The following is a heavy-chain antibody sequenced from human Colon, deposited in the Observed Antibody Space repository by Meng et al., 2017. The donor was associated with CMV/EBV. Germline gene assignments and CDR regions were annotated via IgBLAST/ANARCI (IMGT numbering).Heavy chain of an antibody. CDR1: GGSISSTNYY. CDR3: ARLDLSVDFGVVIFDY. D-gene: IGHD3-3*01. Sequence: SETLSLTCTVSGGSISSTNYYWGCIRQPPGKGLEWIGSLHYTGSTDYNPSLKSRVTISVDTSKNQFSLKLSSVTAADTAVYYCARLDLSVDFGVVIFDYWGQGRLVTVSS. J-gene: IGHJ4*02. CDR2: LHYTGST. V-gene: IGHV4-39*07.